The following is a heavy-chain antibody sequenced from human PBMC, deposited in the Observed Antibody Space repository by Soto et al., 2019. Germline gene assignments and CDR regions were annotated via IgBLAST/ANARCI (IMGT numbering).Heavy chain of an antibody. CDR3: TRGSRSGYYLEY. D-gene: IGHD3-22*01. Sequence: QLQLQESGSGLVKPSQTLSLTCDVSGDSISSGGYSWNWIRQPPGKGLEWIGSIYHSGGTDYNPSIQRRATTIVDCTNKNSSLLLNSVTAADAAVYYCTRGSRSGYYLEYWGQGTLVTVSS. CDR2: IYHSGGT. J-gene: IGHJ4*02. V-gene: IGHV4-30-2*01. CDR1: GDSISSGGYS.